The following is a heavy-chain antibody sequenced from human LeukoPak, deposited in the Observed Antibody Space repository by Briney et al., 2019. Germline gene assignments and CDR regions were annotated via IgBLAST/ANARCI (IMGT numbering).Heavy chain of an antibody. V-gene: IGHV4-34*01. CDR3: ARRTSSGYYYVNY. CDR1: GRSFSGYY. CDR2: INHSGST. D-gene: IGHD3-22*01. Sequence: SETLSLTCAVYGRSFSGYYWSWIRQPPGKGLEWIGEINHSGSTNYNPSLKSRVTISVDTSKNQFSLKLSSVTAADTAVYYCARRTSSGYYYVNYWGQGTLVTVSS. J-gene: IGHJ4*02.